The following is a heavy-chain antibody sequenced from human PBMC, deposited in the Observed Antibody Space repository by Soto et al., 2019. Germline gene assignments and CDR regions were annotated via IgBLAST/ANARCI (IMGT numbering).Heavy chain of an antibody. CDR3: ARSFAGCSSTSWQYFDY. V-gene: IGHV3-49*04. CDR1: GFTFSDYA. J-gene: IGHJ4*02. Sequence: GGSLRLSCTGSGFTFSDYAVNWVRQAPGKGLEWVGFIRSEAYGGTPEYAASAKGIFTISRDDSKSIAYLQMNSLKTEDTAVYYCARSFAGCSSTSWQYFDYWGRGALVSVSS. CDR2: IRSEAYGGTP. D-gene: IGHD2-2*01.